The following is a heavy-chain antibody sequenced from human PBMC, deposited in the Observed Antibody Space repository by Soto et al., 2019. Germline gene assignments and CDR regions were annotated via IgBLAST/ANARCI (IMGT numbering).Heavy chain of an antibody. J-gene: IGHJ6*02. Sequence: SVKVSCKASGGTFSSYAISCVRQAPGQGLEWMGGIIPIFGTANYAQKFQGRVTITADESTSTAYVELSSLRSEDTAVYYCARDRSVVVVAAPTYYYYGMDVWGQGTTVTVSS. V-gene: IGHV1-69*13. CDR1: GGTFSSYA. D-gene: IGHD2-15*01. CDR2: IIPIFGTA. CDR3: ARDRSVVVVAAPTYYYYGMDV.